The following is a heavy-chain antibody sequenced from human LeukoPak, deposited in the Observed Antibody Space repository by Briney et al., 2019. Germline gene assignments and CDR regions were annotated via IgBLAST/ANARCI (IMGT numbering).Heavy chain of an antibody. J-gene: IGHJ4*02. CDR2: INPSGGST. CDR1: GYTFTSYY. D-gene: IGHD4-17*01. CDR3: ASEPHDYGDYGSGFDC. V-gene: IGHV1-46*01. Sequence: ASVKVSCKASGYTFTSYYMHWVRQAPGQGLEWMGIINPSGGSTSYAQKFQGRVTMTRDTSTSTVYMELSSLRSEDTAVYYCASEPHDYGDYGSGFDCWGQGTLVTVSS.